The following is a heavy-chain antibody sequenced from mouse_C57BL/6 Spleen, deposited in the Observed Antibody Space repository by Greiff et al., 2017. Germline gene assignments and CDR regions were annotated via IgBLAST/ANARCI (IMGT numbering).Heavy chain of an antibody. CDR3: ARGSPLRYAMDY. Sequence: EVQLVESGGGLVKPGGSLKLSCAASGFTFSSYAMSWVRQTPEKRLEWVATISDGGSYTYYPDNVKGRFTISRDTAKNNLYLQMSHLKSEDTAMYYCARGSPLRYAMDYWGQGTSVTVSS. CDR2: ISDGGSYT. D-gene: IGHD1-1*01. J-gene: IGHJ4*01. CDR1: GFTFSSYA. V-gene: IGHV5-4*01.